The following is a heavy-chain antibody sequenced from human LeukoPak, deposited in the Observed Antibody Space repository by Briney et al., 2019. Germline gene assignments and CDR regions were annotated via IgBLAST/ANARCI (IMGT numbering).Heavy chain of an antibody. Sequence: PSETLSLTCTVSDGSISSGGYYWSWIRQPPGKGLEWIGYIYHSGSTYYNPSLKSRVTISVDRSKNQFSLKLSSVTAADTAVYYCARNWGSFWYFDLWGRGTLVTVSS. D-gene: IGHD7-27*01. V-gene: IGHV4-30-2*01. J-gene: IGHJ2*01. CDR1: DGSISSGGYY. CDR2: IYHSGST. CDR3: ARNWGSFWYFDL.